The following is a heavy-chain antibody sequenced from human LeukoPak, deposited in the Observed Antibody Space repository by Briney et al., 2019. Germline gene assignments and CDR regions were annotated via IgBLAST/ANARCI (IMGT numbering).Heavy chain of an antibody. D-gene: IGHD6-19*01. CDR3: ARGQGSSSGSRRPNWFDP. CDR2: INHSGST. Sequence: GSLRLSCAASGFTFSSYTMNWIRQPPGKGLEWIGEINHSGSTNYNPSLKSRVTISVDTSKNQFSLKLSSVTAADTAVYYCARGQGSSSGSRRPNWFDPWGQGTLVTVSS. J-gene: IGHJ5*02. CDR1: GFTFSSYT. V-gene: IGHV4-34*01.